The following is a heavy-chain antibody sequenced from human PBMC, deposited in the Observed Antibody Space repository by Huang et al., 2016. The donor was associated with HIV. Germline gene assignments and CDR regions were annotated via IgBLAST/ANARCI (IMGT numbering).Heavy chain of an antibody. Sequence: QVQLVESGGGVVRPGRSLRLSCAASRFPFSKFAMHWVRQAPGKGVERMAGISYDGSSKHYADSVTGRLTISRDNSNNTLYLQMNSLTVEDTAVYYCTKGHYYDTNGYVAFDIWGQGTMVTVSS. V-gene: IGHV3-30*18. CDR3: TKGHYYDTNGYVAFDI. J-gene: IGHJ3*02. CDR2: ISYDGSSK. D-gene: IGHD3-22*01. CDR1: RFPFSKFA.